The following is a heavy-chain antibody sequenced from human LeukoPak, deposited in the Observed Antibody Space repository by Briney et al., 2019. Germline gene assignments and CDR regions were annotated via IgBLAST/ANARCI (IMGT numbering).Heavy chain of an antibody. CDR1: GYTFTSYG. J-gene: IGHJ5*02. CDR2: ISAYNGNT. Sequence: ASVKVSCKASGYTFTSYGISWVRQAPGQGLEWMGWISAYNGNTNYAQKLQGRVTMTTDTSTSTAYMELRSLRSDDTAVYYCARDGSFGLWFGQNWFDPWGQGTLVTVS. V-gene: IGHV1-18*01. CDR3: ARDGSFGLWFGQNWFDP. D-gene: IGHD3-10*01.